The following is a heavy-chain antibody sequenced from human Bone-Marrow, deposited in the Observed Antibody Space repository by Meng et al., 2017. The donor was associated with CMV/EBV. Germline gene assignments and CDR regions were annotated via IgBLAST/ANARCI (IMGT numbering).Heavy chain of an antibody. D-gene: IGHD1-26*01. CDR3: ARGLGRDFDY. V-gene: IGHV4-39*07. J-gene: IGHJ4*02. Sequence: GSLRLSCTVSGGSISSSSYYWGWIRQPPGKGLEWIGSIYYSGSTYYNPSLKSRVTISVDTSKNQFSLNLSCVTAADTAVYSCARGLGRDFDYWGQGTLVTVSS. CDR2: IYYSGST. CDR1: GGSISSSSYY.